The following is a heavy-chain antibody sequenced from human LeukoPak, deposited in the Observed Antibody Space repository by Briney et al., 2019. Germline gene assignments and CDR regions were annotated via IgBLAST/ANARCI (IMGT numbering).Heavy chain of an antibody. Sequence: GGSLRLSCADSGFTFSSYQMSWVRQAPGKRLEWVANIKEDGSKKYYVDSVKGRFTISRDNAKNSLYLQMNSLRAEDTAMYYCARDGRGGYLDYWGQGTLVTVSS. CDR1: GFTFSSYQ. CDR2: IKEDGSKK. CDR3: ARDGRGGYLDY. V-gene: IGHV3-7*01. D-gene: IGHD3-16*01. J-gene: IGHJ4*02.